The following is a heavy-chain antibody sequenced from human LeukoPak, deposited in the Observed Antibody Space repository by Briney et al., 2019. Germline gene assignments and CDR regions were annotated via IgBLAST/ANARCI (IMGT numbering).Heavy chain of an antibody. CDR1: GGSISSYY. J-gene: IGHJ3*02. V-gene: IGHV4-59*01. Sequence: SETLSLTCTVSGGSISSYYWGWIRQPPGKGLEWIGCIYDSGKTNYNASLKSRVTISVDTSKNQFSLKLTSVTAADTAVYYCARNQWLAYDAFDIWGQGTMVTVSS. CDR2: IYDSGKT. CDR3: ARNQWLAYDAFDI. D-gene: IGHD6-19*01.